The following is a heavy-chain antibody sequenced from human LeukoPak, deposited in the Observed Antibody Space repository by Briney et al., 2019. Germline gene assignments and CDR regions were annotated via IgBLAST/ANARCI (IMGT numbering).Heavy chain of an antibody. CDR1: GYTFTGYY. V-gene: IGHV1-2*02. CDR3: ARGAYYYDSSGNYWFDP. D-gene: IGHD3-22*01. Sequence: ASVKVSCKASGYTFTGYYMHWVRQAPGQGLEWMGWINPNSGGTNYAQKFQGRVTMTRDTSISTAYMELSRLRSDDTAVYYCARGAYYYDSSGNYWFDPWGQGTLVTVSS. J-gene: IGHJ5*02. CDR2: INPNSGGT.